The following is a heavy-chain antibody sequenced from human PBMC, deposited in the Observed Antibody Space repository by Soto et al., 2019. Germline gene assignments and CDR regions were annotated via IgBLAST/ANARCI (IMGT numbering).Heavy chain of an antibody. D-gene: IGHD1-20*01. CDR2: IDDENIA. CDR1: GFNFRAYA. V-gene: IGHV3-23*05. Sequence: EVRLLESGGGSEQPGGSLRLSCAASGFNFRAYAMYWVRQAPGKGLEWVSAIDDENIAYYADSVKGRFIITRDNSRNTLYLQMDGLRVEDTAIYFCTKRPMCARDCWYFDDWGQGTLVTVSS. J-gene: IGHJ4*02. CDR3: TKRPMCARDCWYFDD.